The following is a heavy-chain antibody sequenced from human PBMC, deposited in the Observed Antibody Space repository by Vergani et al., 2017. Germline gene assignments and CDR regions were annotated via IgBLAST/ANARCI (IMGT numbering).Heavy chain of an antibody. J-gene: IGHJ3*02. Sequence: EVQLVQSGAEVKKPGESLKISCKGSGYSFTSYWIGWVRQMPGKGLEWMGIIYPGDSDTRYSPSFQGQVTISADKSISTAYLQWSSLKASDTAMYYCAVTTGSSGWFNDAFDIWGQGTMVTVSS. CDR1: GYSFTSYW. CDR3: AVTTGSSGWFNDAFDI. V-gene: IGHV5-51*01. CDR2: IYPGDSDT. D-gene: IGHD6-19*01.